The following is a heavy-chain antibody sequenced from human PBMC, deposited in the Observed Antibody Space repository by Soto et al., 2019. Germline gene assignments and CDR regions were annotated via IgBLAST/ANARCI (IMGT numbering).Heavy chain of an antibody. J-gene: IGHJ6*02. Sequence: QVQLVESGGGVVQPGRSLRLSCAASGFTFSSYGMHWVRQAPGEGLEWVAVISYDGSNIYYADSVKGRFTISRDNSKNTLFLQMNSLRGEDTAVYYCAKGSYSSWSYYYGMDVWGQGTTVTVSS. CDR1: GFTFSSYG. D-gene: IGHD6-6*01. CDR2: ISYDGSNI. V-gene: IGHV3-30*18. CDR3: AKGSYSSWSYYYGMDV.